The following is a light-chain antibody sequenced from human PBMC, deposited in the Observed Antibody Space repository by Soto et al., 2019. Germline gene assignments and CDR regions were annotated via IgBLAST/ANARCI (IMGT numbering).Light chain of an antibody. CDR1: RDVGSD. J-gene: IGKJ1*01. V-gene: IGKV1-6*01. Sequence: QMSKSPSSLSASVGEKIIITCRASRDVGSDVSWYQQKPGQAPKLLIYAASNLYTGVPSRFSGSRSGTEFTLTISSLQPEDFASYYCLQDYGDSWTFGQGTKV. CDR3: LQDYGDSWT. CDR2: AAS.